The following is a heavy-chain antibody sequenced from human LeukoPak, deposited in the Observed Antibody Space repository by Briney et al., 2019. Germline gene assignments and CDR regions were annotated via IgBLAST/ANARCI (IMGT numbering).Heavy chain of an antibody. CDR2: ISGSGGST. CDR1: GFTFSSYA. Sequence: GGSLRLSCAASGFTFSSYAMSWVRQAPGKGLEWVSAISGSGGSTYYADSVKGRFTLSRDNSKNTLYLQMNSLRAEDTAVYYCATPGRTGYCSGGSCYFDYWGQGTLVTVSS. CDR3: ATPGRTGYCSGGSCYFDY. D-gene: IGHD2-15*01. V-gene: IGHV3-23*01. J-gene: IGHJ4*02.